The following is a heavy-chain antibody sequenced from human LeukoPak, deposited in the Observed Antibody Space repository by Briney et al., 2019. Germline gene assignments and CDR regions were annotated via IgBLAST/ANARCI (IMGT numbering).Heavy chain of an antibody. J-gene: IGHJ4*02. CDR1: GGSISSYN. Sequence: SETLSLTCTVSGGSISSYNWSWIRQSPGKQLEWIGYIFHIGTTNYNPSLKSRVTISVDTSKNQFSLKLCSVTASDTAVYYCARRVVRGIDYWGQGTLVTVSS. V-gene: IGHV4-59*12. D-gene: IGHD3-10*01. CDR3: ARRVVRGIDY. CDR2: IFHIGTT.